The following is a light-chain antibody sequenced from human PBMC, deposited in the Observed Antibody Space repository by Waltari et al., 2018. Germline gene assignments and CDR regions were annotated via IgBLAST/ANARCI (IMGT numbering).Light chain of an antibody. CDR3: RQYNDWPPLT. CDR1: QSVSSF. Sequence: EVVMTQSPATLSVSPGERATLSCRASQSVSSFVAWYQQKPGQAPRLLIYGASTRATGIPARFSGSGSGTEFTLTISSLQSEDFAVYYCRQYNDWPPLTFGGGTKVEIK. V-gene: IGKV3-15*01. J-gene: IGKJ4*01. CDR2: GAS.